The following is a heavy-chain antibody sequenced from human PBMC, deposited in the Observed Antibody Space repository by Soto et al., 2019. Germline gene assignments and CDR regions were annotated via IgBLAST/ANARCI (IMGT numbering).Heavy chain of an antibody. D-gene: IGHD6-19*01. CDR3: ARGIHSSGRYRDDSFDI. V-gene: IGHV1-18*04. CDR2: ISAYNGNT. CDR1: GYTFPSSG. Sequence: ASVKVSCKASGYTFPSSGISWVRQAPGQGLEWMGWISAYNGNTNYAQKLQGRVTMTTDTSTSTAYMELRSLRSDDTAVYYCARGIHSSGRYRDDSFDIWGQGTMVTVSS. J-gene: IGHJ3*02.